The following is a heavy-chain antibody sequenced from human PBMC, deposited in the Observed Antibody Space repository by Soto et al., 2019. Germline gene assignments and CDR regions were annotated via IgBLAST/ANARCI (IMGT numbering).Heavy chain of an antibody. J-gene: IGHJ6*02. CDR2: IYPGDSDT. V-gene: IGHV5-51*01. D-gene: IGHD4-4*01. CDR3: ARANSNYVNGMDV. Sequence: PVASLKISCKGSGYSFTSYWIGWVRQMPGKGLEWMGIIYPGDSDTRYSPSFQGQVTISADKSISTAYLQWSSLKASDTAMYYCARANSNYVNGMDVWGQGTTVTVSS. CDR1: GYSFTSYW.